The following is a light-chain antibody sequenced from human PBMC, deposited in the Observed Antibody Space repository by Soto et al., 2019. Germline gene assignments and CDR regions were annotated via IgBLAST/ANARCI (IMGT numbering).Light chain of an antibody. CDR1: QSISSY. CDR3: QQSYNTPRT. Sequence: DIQMTQSPSSLSASVGDRVTITCRASQSISSYLNWYQQKPGKAPKLLIYGASSLQSGVPSRFSRSGSGTDFTLTISSLQPEDFASYYCQQSYNTPRTFGQGTKLEIK. J-gene: IGKJ2*02. CDR2: GAS. V-gene: IGKV1-39*01.